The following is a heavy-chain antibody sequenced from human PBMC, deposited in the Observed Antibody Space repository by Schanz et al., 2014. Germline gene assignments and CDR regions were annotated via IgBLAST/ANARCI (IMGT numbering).Heavy chain of an antibody. J-gene: IGHJ5*02. D-gene: IGHD6-19*01. Sequence: QVQLQESGPGLVKPSETLSLTCSVSGGSIRTYFWAWIRQPPGKGLEWIGFIYYSGSTNYNPSLKSRAPTPVDMPKTQFALTLTSVPAADTGVYYCARQYSGWSRFDPWGQGIRVTVSS. CDR2: IYYSGST. V-gene: IGHV4-59*08. CDR3: ARQYSGWSRFDP. CDR1: GGSIRTYF.